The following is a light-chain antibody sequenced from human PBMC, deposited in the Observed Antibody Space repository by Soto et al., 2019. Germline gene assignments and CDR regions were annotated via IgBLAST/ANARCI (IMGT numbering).Light chain of an antibody. CDR2: WAS. CDR3: HQYYSTPPT. Sequence: DIVMTQSPDSLAVSLGERATVNCKSSQSVLYSPDNKNYLAWYQQKPGQPPKLLIYWASIRESGVPARFSGSGSGTDFTLTISSLQAEDVVVYYCHQYYSTPPTFGLGTKLEIK. CDR1: QSVLYSPDNKNY. J-gene: IGKJ2*01. V-gene: IGKV4-1*01.